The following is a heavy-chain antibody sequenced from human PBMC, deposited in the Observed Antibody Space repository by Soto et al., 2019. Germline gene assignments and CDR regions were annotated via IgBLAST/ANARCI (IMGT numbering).Heavy chain of an antibody. D-gene: IGHD2-15*01. Sequence: EVQLVEPGGGLVKPGGSLRLSCAASDFSISNAWMNWVRQAPGKGLEWVGRVKRKIDGETIDYAAPVKGRFTISRDDSNNMLYLQMNSLKADDTAVYYCTTGSVEGVWGQGTTVTVSS. CDR2: VKRKIDGETI. V-gene: IGHV3-15*07. CDR3: TTGSVEGV. J-gene: IGHJ6*02. CDR1: DFSISNAW.